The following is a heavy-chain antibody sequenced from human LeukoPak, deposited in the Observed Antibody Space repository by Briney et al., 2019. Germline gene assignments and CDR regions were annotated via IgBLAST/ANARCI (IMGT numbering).Heavy chain of an antibody. CDR1: GFICSYYD. Sequence: GGSLRLSCVASGFICSYYDMDWVRQAPGKGLEWISYISSSRSIMYYADSVLGRFTVSRDNAENTLYLQMNSLRGDDTAVYYCARHNQGSPDYWGQGTLVTVSS. V-gene: IGHV3-48*01. CDR3: ARHNQGSPDY. J-gene: IGHJ4*02. CDR2: ISSSRSIM.